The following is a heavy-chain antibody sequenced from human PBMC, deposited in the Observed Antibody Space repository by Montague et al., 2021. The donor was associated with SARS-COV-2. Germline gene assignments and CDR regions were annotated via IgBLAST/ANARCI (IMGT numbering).Heavy chain of an antibody. V-gene: IGHV4-59*12. J-gene: IGHJ4*02. D-gene: IGHD4-11*01. CDR3: ECDSIYRRNFDF. CDR2: IYKNENS. Sequence: SETLSLTCTVSGASISSYYWSWIRQTPGKGLEWIAYIYKNENSNYNPSLKSRVAISLDTSRSQIYLNLTSVTAADTAMYFCECDSIYRRNFDFWGQGALVTVSS. CDR1: GASISSYY.